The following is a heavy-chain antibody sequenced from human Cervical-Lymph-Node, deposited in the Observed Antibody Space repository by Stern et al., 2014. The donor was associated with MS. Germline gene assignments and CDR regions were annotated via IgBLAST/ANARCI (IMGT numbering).Heavy chain of an antibody. CDR3: AKGKWGYSDYPSDS. V-gene: IGHV3-23*04. CDR1: GFTFSNYA. J-gene: IGHJ4*02. Sequence: EVQLVESGGDLVQPGGSLRLSCAASGFTFSNYAMRWVRQAPGKGLEWVSAIVNSGDNTNYADSVRGRFTISRDNSKNALYLQMNSLRAEDTAVYYCAKGKWGYSDYPSDSWGQGTLVAVSS. D-gene: IGHD3-22*01. CDR2: IVNSGDNT.